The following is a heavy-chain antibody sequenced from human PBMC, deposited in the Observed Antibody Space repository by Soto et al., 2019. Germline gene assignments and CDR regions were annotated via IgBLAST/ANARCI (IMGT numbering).Heavy chain of an antibody. Sequence: QVQLVESGGGVVQPGRSLRLSCTTSGFTFGSYGMHWVRQAPGKGLEWMAIIWFDGSNKYYTDSVKGRFTISRDNSKNTLYLHMNSLRVEDTAGYYCAREEGVVARAFDFWGQGTLVTVSS. CDR3: AREEGVVARAFDF. J-gene: IGHJ4*02. V-gene: IGHV3-33*01. CDR2: IWFDGSNK. CDR1: GFTFGSYG. D-gene: IGHD2-15*01.